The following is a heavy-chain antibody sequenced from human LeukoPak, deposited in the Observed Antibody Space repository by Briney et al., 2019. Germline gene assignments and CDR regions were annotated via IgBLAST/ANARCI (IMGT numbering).Heavy chain of an antibody. V-gene: IGHV4-59*01. D-gene: IGHD3-22*01. CDR1: GGSISSYY. J-gene: IGHJ4*02. CDR3: ARGPDHYYDSSGYYSGDKDFDY. Sequence: KPSETLSLTCTVPGGSISSYYWSWIRQPPGKGLEWIGHIYYSGSTNYNPSLKSRVTISVDTSKNQFSLKLSSVTAADTAVYYCARGPDHYYDSSGYYSGDKDFDYWGQGTLVTVSS. CDR2: IYYSGST.